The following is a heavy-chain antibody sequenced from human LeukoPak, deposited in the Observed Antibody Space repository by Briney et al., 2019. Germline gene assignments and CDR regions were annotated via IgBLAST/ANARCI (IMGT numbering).Heavy chain of an antibody. Sequence: SETLSLTCAVYGGSFSGYYWSWIRQPPGKGLEWIGEINHSGSTNYNPSLKSRVTISVDTSKNQFSLKLSSVTAADTAVYYCARAPSAKNSSPYFFDYWGQGTLVTVSS. J-gene: IGHJ4*02. D-gene: IGHD6-6*01. CDR2: INHSGST. V-gene: IGHV4-34*01. CDR3: ARAPSAKNSSPYFFDY. CDR1: GGSFSGYY.